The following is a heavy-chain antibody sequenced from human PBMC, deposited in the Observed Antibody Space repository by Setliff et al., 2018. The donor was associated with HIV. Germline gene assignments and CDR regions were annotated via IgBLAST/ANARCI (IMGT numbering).Heavy chain of an antibody. D-gene: IGHD2-15*01. CDR2: ISPYTGVT. CDR1: GYTFINYG. V-gene: IGHV1-18*01. CDR3: TRDRVAGPYYYGMDV. Sequence: ASVKVSCKASGYTFINYGIAWVRQAPGQGLEWMGWISPYTGVTDYAPRLLGKVFMTTDTSTSTAYMELRSLTSDDTAMYYCTRDRVAGPYYYGMDVWGQGTTVTVSS. J-gene: IGHJ6*02.